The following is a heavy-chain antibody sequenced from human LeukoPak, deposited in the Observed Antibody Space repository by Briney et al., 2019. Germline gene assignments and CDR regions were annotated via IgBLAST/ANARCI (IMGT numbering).Heavy chain of an antibody. J-gene: IGHJ4*02. V-gene: IGHV3-48*03. Sequence: GGSLRLSCAASGFTFSSYEMNWVRQAPGKGLEWVSYISSSGSTIYYADSVKGRFTISRDDAKNSLYLQMNSLRAEDTAVYYCAKDGNYYDSSGYYYFDYWGQGTLVTVSS. CDR3: AKDGNYYDSSGYYYFDY. D-gene: IGHD3-22*01. CDR1: GFTFSSYE. CDR2: ISSSGSTI.